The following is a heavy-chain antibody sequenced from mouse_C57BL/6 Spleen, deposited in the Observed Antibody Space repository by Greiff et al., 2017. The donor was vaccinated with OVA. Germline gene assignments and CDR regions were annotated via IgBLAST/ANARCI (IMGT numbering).Heavy chain of an antibody. D-gene: IGHD1-1*01. Sequence: QVQLQQPGAELVRPGSSVKLSCKASGYTFTSYWMDWVKQRPGQGLEWIGNIYPSDSETHYNQKFKDKATLTVDKSSSTAYMQLSSLTSEDSAVYYCASGYYSLYAMDYWGQGTSVTVSS. J-gene: IGHJ4*01. CDR1: GYTFTSYW. CDR3: ASGYYSLYAMDY. V-gene: IGHV1-61*01. CDR2: IYPSDSET.